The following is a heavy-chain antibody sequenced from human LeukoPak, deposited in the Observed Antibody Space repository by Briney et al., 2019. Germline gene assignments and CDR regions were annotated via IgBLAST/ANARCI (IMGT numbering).Heavy chain of an antibody. Sequence: NPSQTLSLTCTVSGGSISSGGYYWSCIRQHPGKGLEWNGYIYYSGSTYYNPSLKSRVTISVDTSKNQFSLKLSSVTAADTAVYYCAREAYSSSWYLNWFDPWGQGTLVTVSS. J-gene: IGHJ5*02. V-gene: IGHV4-31*03. CDR3: AREAYSSSWYLNWFDP. CDR1: GGSISSGGYY. D-gene: IGHD6-13*01. CDR2: IYYSGST.